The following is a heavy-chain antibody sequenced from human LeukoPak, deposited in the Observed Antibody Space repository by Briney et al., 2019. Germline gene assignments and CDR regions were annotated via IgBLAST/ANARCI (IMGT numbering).Heavy chain of an antibody. D-gene: IGHD4/OR15-4a*01. J-gene: IGHJ4*02. Sequence: GGSLRLSCAASGFTFSSYGMHWVRQAPGKGLEWVAVISYDGSNKYYADSVKGRFTISRDNSKNTLYLQMNSLRAEDTAVYYCAKWSTANDHWGQGTLVTVSS. CDR3: AKWSTANDH. CDR2: ISYDGSNK. V-gene: IGHV3-30*18. CDR1: GFTFSSYG.